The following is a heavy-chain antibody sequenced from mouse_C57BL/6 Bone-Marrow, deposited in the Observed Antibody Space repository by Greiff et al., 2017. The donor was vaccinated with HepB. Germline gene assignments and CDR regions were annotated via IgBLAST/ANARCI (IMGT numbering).Heavy chain of an antibody. J-gene: IGHJ1*03. CDR2: IWSDGST. CDR1: GFSLTSYG. Sequence: VQRVESGPGLVAPSQSLSITCTVSGFSLTSYGVHWVRQPPGKGLEWLVVIWSDGSTTYNSALKSRLSISKDNSKSQVFLKMNSLQTDDTAMYYCARQGDYYGSSSSYWYFDVWGTGTTVTVSS. D-gene: IGHD1-1*01. CDR3: ARQGDYYGSSSSYWYFDV. V-gene: IGHV2-6-1*01.